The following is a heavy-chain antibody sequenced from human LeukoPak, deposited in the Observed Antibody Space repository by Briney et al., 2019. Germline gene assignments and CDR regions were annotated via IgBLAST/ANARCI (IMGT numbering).Heavy chain of an antibody. CDR3: ARSPPSYCSGGSCYGGGYYFDY. D-gene: IGHD2-15*01. CDR2: IWVDGSNK. CDR1: GFTFSSYG. J-gene: IGHJ4*02. V-gene: IGHV3-33*01. Sequence: GGSLRLSCAASGFTFSSYGMHWVRQAPGKGLEGVAVIWVDGSNKYYADSVKGRFTISRDNSKNTLYLQMNSLRAEDTAVYYCARSPPSYCSGGSCYGGGYYFDYWGQGTLVTVSS.